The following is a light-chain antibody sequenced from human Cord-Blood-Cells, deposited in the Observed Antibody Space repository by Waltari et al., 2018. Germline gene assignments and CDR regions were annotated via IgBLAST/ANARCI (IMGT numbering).Light chain of an antibody. CDR2: AAS. Sequence: DIQMTQSPSSVSASVGDRVTITCRASQSISSYLNWYQQKPGKAPKLLIYAASSSQSGVPSRFSGSGSGTDFTLTISSLQPEDFATYYCQQSYSTPRTFGQGTKVEIK. CDR1: QSISSY. CDR3: QQSYSTPRT. V-gene: IGKV1-39*01. J-gene: IGKJ1*01.